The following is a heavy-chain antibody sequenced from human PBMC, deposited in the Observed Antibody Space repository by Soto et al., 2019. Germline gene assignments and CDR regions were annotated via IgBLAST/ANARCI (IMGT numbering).Heavy chain of an antibody. D-gene: IGHD6-13*01. V-gene: IGHV1-46*01. Sequence: ASVKVSCKASGYTFTNYYIHWVRQAPGQGLEWMAIINPTGGGTNYAQKFQGRVTLARDTFTNTVHMDLTSLTSEDTAINYCARGLAAGDHWGQGTLVTVSS. CDR1: GYTFTNYY. CDR2: INPTGGGT. J-gene: IGHJ4*02. CDR3: ARGLAAGDH.